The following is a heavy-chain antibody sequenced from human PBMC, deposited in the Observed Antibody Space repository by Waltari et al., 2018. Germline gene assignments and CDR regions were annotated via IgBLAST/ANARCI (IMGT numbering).Heavy chain of an antibody. CDR1: EGPFSSYA. J-gene: IGHJ5*02. D-gene: IGHD6-13*01. CDR3: ARAAGIAAAVSMYNWFDP. V-gene: IGHV1-69*10. Sequence: QVQLVQSGAEVQKPGSSVKVSCKASEGPFSSYAISWVRQAPAQGLEWMGGIIPILGIANYAQKFQGRVTITADKSTSTAYMELSSLRSEDTAVYYCARAAGIAAAVSMYNWFDPWGQGTLVTVSS. CDR2: IIPILGIA.